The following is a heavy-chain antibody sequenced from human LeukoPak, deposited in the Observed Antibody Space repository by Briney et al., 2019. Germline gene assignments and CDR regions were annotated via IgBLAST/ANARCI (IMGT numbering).Heavy chain of an antibody. D-gene: IGHD2-15*01. J-gene: IGHJ4*02. CDR2: IYYSGST. CDR1: GGSISSSSYY. Sequence: SETLSLTCTVSGGSISSSSYYWGWIRQPPGKGLEWIGSIYYSGSTYYNPSLKSRVTISVGTSKNQFSLKLSSVTAADTAVYYCASIRKGYSMGIDYWGQGTLVTVSS. V-gene: IGHV4-39*07. CDR3: ASIRKGYSMGIDY.